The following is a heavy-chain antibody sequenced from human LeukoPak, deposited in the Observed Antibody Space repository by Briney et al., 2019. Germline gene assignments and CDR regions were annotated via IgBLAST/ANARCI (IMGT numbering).Heavy chain of an antibody. D-gene: IGHD2-2*01. V-gene: IGHV4-4*02. CDR2: IYHSGST. Sequence: SETLSLTCTVSGGSISGYYWSWVRQPPGKGLEWIGEIYHSGSTNYNPSLKSRVTISVDKSKNQFPLKLSSVTAADTAVYYCARDSIAFDIWGRGTMVTVSS. CDR3: ARDSIAFDI. CDR1: GGSISGYY. J-gene: IGHJ3*02.